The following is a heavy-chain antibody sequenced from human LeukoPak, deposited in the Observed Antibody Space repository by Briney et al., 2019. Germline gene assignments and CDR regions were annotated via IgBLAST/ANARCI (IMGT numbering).Heavy chain of an antibody. Sequence: ASVKVSCKASGYTFTSYEINWVRQATGQGLEWMGWMNPNSGNTGYAQKFQGRVTITRNTSISTAYMELSSLRSEDTAVYYCARLYCSSTSCSGNFFDYWGQGTLVTVSP. CDR2: MNPNSGNT. CDR1: GYTFTSYE. CDR3: ARLYCSSTSCSGNFFDY. J-gene: IGHJ4*02. V-gene: IGHV1-8*01. D-gene: IGHD2-2*01.